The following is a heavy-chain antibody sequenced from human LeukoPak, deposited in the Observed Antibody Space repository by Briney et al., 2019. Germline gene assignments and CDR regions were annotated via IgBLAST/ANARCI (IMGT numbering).Heavy chain of an antibody. J-gene: IGHJ6*02. Sequence: GASVKVSCKASGYTFTGYYMHWVRQAPGQGLEWMGRINPNSGGTNYAQKFQGRVTMTRDTSISTAYMELSRLRSDDTAVYYCASLSIVVVPAATGLDVWGQGTTVTVSS. V-gene: IGHV1-2*06. CDR2: INPNSGGT. CDR3: ASLSIVVVPAATGLDV. CDR1: GYTFTGYY. D-gene: IGHD2-2*01.